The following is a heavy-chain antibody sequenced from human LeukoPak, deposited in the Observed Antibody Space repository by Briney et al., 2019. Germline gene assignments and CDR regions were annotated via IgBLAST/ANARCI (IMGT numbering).Heavy chain of an antibody. CDR1: GFTFSRYA. J-gene: IGHJ4*02. V-gene: IGHV3-23*01. Sequence: PGGSLRLSCAASGFTFSRYAMNWVRQAPGKGLEWVSTISTSGNTHYADSVKGRFTISRDNSKNTLYLQMNSLRDEDTAIYYCTKDHDSTGFYQDRDYWGQGTLVTISS. D-gene: IGHD6-19*01. CDR3: TKDHDSTGFYQDRDY. CDR2: ISTSGNT.